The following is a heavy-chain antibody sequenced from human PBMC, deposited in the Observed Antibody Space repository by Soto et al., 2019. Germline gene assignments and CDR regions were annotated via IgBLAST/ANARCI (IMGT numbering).Heavy chain of an antibody. V-gene: IGHV1-2*02. J-gene: IGHJ3*02. Sequence: QVQLVQSGAEVKKPGASVKVSCKASGYTFTGYYMHWVRQAPGQGLEWMGWINPNSGGPNYAQKFQGRVTMTRDTSISTAYMELSRLRSDDTAVYYCARVGTMIVVADAFDIWGQGTMVTVSS. CDR2: INPNSGGP. D-gene: IGHD3-22*01. CDR1: GYTFTGYY. CDR3: ARVGTMIVVADAFDI.